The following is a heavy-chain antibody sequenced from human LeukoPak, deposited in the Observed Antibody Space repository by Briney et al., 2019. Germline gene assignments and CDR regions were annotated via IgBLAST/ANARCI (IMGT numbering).Heavy chain of an antibody. V-gene: IGHV1-8*01. CDR1: GYTFTSYD. Sequence: ASVKVSCKASGYTFTSYDINWVRQATGQGLEWMGWMNPNSGNTGYAQKFQGRVTMTRNTSISTAYMELSSLRSEDTAVYYCARMSVDEWGYFDYWGQGTLVTVSS. CDR2: MNPNSGNT. J-gene: IGHJ4*02. D-gene: IGHD1-26*01. CDR3: ARMSVDEWGYFDY.